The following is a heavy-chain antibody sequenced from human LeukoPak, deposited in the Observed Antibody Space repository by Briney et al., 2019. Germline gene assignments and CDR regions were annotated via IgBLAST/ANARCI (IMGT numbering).Heavy chain of an antibody. Sequence: PSETLSLTCAVYGGSFSGYYWSWIRQPPGKGLEWIGEINHSGSTNYNPSLKSRVTISVDTSKNQFSLKLSSVTAGDTAVYYCARGGVVVTARFFYWGQGTLVTVSS. D-gene: IGHD2-21*02. J-gene: IGHJ4*02. CDR3: ARGGVVVTARFFY. V-gene: IGHV4-34*01. CDR2: INHSGST. CDR1: GGSFSGYY.